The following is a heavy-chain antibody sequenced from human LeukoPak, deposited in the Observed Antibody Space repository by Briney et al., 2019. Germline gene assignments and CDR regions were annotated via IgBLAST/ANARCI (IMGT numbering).Heavy chain of an antibody. Sequence: GGSLRLSCAASGFTFSSYAMHWVRQAPGKGLEWVAVISYDGSNKYYADSVKGRFTISRDNSKNTLYLQMNSLSAEDTAVYYCARDGFRGGNSALNYWGQGTLVTVSS. CDR1: GFTFSSYA. V-gene: IGHV3-30-3*01. CDR2: ISYDGSNK. D-gene: IGHD4-23*01. CDR3: ARDGFRGGNSALNY. J-gene: IGHJ4*02.